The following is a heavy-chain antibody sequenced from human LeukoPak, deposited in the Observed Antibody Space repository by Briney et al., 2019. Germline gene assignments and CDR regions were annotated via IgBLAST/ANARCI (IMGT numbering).Heavy chain of an antibody. D-gene: IGHD3-10*01. V-gene: IGHV1-2*02. CDR1: GYSFTAYC. J-gene: IGHJ4*02. CDR3: AREGSAPGDYTYSDF. Sequence: ASVKVSCKASGYSFTAYCMHWVRQAPGQGLEWMGWINPNSGGTHYAQKFQGRVTMTRDTSISTAYMDLNRLRSDDTAVYYCAREGSAPGDYTYSDFWGQGTLVTVSS. CDR2: INPNSGGT.